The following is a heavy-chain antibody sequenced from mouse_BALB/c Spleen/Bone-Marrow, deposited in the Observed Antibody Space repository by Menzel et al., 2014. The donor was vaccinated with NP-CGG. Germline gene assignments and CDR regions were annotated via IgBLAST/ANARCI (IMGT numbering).Heavy chain of an antibody. D-gene: IGHD4-1*01. Sequence: VQLQQSGPDLVKPSQSLSLTCTVTGYSITSYYSWHWIRQFPGNKLEWMGYIHYSGTTGYNPSLKSRISITRDTSNNQFFLQLNSVTTEDTATYYCARFAGTPYTMDYWGQGTSVTVSS. CDR2: IHYSGTT. J-gene: IGHJ4*01. V-gene: IGHV3-1*02. CDR1: GYSITSYYS. CDR3: ARFAGTPYTMDY.